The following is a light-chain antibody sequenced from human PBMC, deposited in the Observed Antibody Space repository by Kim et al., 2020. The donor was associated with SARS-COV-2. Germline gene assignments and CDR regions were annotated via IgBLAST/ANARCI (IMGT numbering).Light chain of an antibody. Sequence: KTITISCTHSSGSIDSNYVQWYQQRPGSAPTTVIYEDSQRPSGVPDRFSGSIDSSSNSAFLTISGLKTEDEADYYCQSYDSSNHWIFGGGTQLTAL. J-gene: IGLJ3*02. CDR2: EDS. CDR3: QSYDSSNHWI. V-gene: IGLV6-57*03. CDR1: SGSIDSNY.